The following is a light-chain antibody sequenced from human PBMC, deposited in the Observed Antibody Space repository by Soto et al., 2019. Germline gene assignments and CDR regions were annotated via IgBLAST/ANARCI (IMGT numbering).Light chain of an antibody. CDR2: DAS. J-gene: IGKJ1*01. CDR3: QQYNSSPWT. V-gene: IGKV1-5*01. Sequence: DIQMTQSPSTLSASVGDRVTITCRASQSVSSWLAWYQQKQGKAPKLLISDASSLESGVPLRVSGSGYGTEGTITISGLQPDDAETYYCQQYNSSPWTFGQGTKVEIK. CDR1: QSVSSW.